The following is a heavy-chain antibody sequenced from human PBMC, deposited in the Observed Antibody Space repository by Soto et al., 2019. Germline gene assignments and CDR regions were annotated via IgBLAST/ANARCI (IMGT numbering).Heavy chain of an antibody. V-gene: IGHV4-34*01. CDR2: INHSGST. D-gene: IGHD2-21*02. Sequence: PSETLSLTCAVYGGSFSGYYWSWIRQPPGKGLEWIGEINHSGSTNYNPSLKSRVTISVDTSKNQFSLKLSSVTAADTAVYYCARVLRGIVVVTAILGFDYWGQGTLVTVSS. J-gene: IGHJ4*02. CDR1: GGSFSGYY. CDR3: ARVLRGIVVVTAILGFDY.